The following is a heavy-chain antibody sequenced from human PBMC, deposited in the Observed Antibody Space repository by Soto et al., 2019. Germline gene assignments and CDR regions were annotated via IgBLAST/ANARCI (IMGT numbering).Heavy chain of an antibody. CDR1: GFTFSSYA. D-gene: IGHD5-18*01. Sequence: PGGSLRLSCAASGFTFSSYAMHWVRQAPGKGLEWVAVISYDGSNKYYADSVKGRFTISRDNSKNTLYLQMNSLRAEDTAVYYCARGEEDTAMATDYWGQGTLVTVSS. CDR3: ARGEEDTAMATDY. J-gene: IGHJ4*02. V-gene: IGHV3-30-3*01. CDR2: ISYDGSNK.